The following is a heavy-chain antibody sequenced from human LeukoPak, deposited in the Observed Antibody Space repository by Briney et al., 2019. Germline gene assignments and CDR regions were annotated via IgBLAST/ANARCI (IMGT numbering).Heavy chain of an antibody. CDR1: GFTFSSNY. CDR2: ISSDGSET. D-gene: IGHD3-10*01. V-gene: IGHV3-74*01. Sequence: PGGSLRLSCAASGFTFSSNYMHWVRQAPGKGLVWVSRISSDGSETTYADSVKGRFTISRDNAKNTLLLQMNSLRAEDTALYYCAKKLFTGMGYYFDSWGRGTLVTVSS. CDR3: AKKLFTGMGYYFDS. J-gene: IGHJ4*02.